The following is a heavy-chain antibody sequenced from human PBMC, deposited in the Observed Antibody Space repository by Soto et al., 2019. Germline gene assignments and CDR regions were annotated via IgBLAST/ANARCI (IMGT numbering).Heavy chain of an antibody. Sequence: ESGPTLVNPTQTLTLTCTFSGFSLSTTEMCVSWIRQPPGKALEWLALIDWDDDEYYSTSLKTRLTISKDTSKNQVVLTMTNMDPVDTATYYCARRPGYNYGYDYWGHGTLVTVSS. CDR1: GFSLSTTEMC. CDR3: ARRPGYNYGYDY. CDR2: IDWDDDE. J-gene: IGHJ4*01. D-gene: IGHD5-18*01. V-gene: IGHV2-70*01.